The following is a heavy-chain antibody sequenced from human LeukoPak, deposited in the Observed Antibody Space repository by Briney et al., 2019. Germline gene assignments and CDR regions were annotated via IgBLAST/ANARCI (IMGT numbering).Heavy chain of an antibody. Sequence: GGSLRLSCAASGFSLTTYAMGWVRQAPGKGLEWVSVISDRGDSTYYADSVEGRFTISRDSSKNTLYLQMNSLGGEDTALYYCAKGRWGLTINNFDLWGQGTMVTVSS. J-gene: IGHJ3*01. CDR3: AKGRWGLTINNFDL. CDR2: ISDRGDST. CDR1: GFSLTTYA. V-gene: IGHV3-23*01. D-gene: IGHD2-21*02.